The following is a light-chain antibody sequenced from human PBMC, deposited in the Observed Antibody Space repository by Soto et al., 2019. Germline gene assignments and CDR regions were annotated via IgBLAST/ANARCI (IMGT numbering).Light chain of an antibody. V-gene: IGKV3-15*01. CDR1: QSVARK. CDR3: QQYKNWPPIN. Sequence: EIVLTQSPGTLSLSPVERATLSCMASQSVARKLAWYQPKPGQAPRLLIHEASIRATGIPARFSGSGSGTEFTLTIRSLQSEDFAAYYCQQYKNWPPINCGQGTRREIK. J-gene: IGKJ5*01. CDR2: EAS.